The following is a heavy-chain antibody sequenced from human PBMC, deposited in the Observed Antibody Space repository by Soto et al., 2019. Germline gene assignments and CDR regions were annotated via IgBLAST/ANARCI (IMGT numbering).Heavy chain of an antibody. V-gene: IGHV3-30-3*01. CDR1: GFTFSSYA. CDR3: ARESHDYYYGSGSYSGY. D-gene: IGHD3-10*01. J-gene: IGHJ4*02. CDR2: ISYDGSNK. Sequence: QVQLVESGGGVVQPGRSLRLSCAASGFTFSSYAMHWVRQAPGKGLEWVAVISYDGSNKYYADSVKGRFTISRDNSKNTLYLQMNSLRAEDTAVYYCARESHDYYYGSGSYSGYWGQGTLVTVSS.